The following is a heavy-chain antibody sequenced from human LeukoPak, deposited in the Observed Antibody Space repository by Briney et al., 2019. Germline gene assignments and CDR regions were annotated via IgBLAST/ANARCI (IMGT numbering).Heavy chain of an antibody. CDR2: INHSGST. CDR3: AKGWWYWRE. D-gene: IGHD2-15*01. V-gene: IGHV4-34*01. CDR1: GGSFSGYY. J-gene: IGHJ4*02. Sequence: SETLSLTCAVYGGSFSGYYWSWIRQPPGKGLEWIGEINHSGSTNYNPSLKSRVTISVDTSKNQFSLKLSSVTAADTAVYYCAKGWWYWREWGQGTLVTVSS.